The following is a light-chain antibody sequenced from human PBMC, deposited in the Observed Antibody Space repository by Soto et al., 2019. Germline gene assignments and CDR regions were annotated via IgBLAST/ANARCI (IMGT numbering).Light chain of an antibody. CDR3: QQRSDWPPWT. V-gene: IGKV3-11*01. CDR1: QSISSY. CDR2: DAS. J-gene: IGKJ1*01. Sequence: EIVLTQSPATLSLSPGEGATLSCRASQSISSYLAWYQQKPGQAPRLLIYDASSRATGIPARFSGSGSGTDFTLTISSLEPKDFAVYYCQQRSDWPPWTFGQGTKVEIK.